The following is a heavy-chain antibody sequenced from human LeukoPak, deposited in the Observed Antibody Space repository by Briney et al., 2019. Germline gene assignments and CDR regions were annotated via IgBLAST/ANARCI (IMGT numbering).Heavy chain of an antibody. V-gene: IGHV1-69*01. D-gene: IGHD5-18*01. CDR2: IIPIFGTA. J-gene: IGHJ3*02. CDR3: ARDIDTAMVTGDI. Sequence: SVKVSCKASGGTFSSYAISWVRQAPGQGLEWMGGIIPIFGTANYAQKFQGRVTITADESTSTAYMELSSLRSEDTAVYYGARDIDTAMVTGDIWGQGTMVTVSS. CDR1: GGTFSSYA.